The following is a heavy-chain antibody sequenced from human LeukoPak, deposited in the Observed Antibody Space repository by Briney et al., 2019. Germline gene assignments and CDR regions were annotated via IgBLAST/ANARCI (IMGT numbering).Heavy chain of an antibody. CDR3: ARTYSRESGYDFVFHY. D-gene: IGHD5-12*01. CDR1: GFSFSSYG. Sequence: GGSLRLSCAASGFSFSSYGLHWVRQAPGKGLEWVSAISYDGKNIHYADSVKGRFTISRDNSRNTMYLQMNSLRVEDTAVYYCARTYSRESGYDFVFHYWGQGTRVTVSS. CDR2: ISYDGKNI. J-gene: IGHJ4*02. V-gene: IGHV3-33*01.